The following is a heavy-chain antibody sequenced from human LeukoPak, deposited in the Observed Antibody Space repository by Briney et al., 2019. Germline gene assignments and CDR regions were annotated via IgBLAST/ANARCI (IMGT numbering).Heavy chain of an antibody. CDR3: AGGGGPILLIVDGGGGLFDP. CDR2: IYTSGST. D-gene: IGHD2-21*01. CDR1: GGSISSYY. V-gene: IGHV4-4*07. Sequence: SETLSLTCTVSGGSISSYYWSWIRQPAGKGLEWIGRIYTSGSTNYNPSLKSRVTMSVDTSKNQFSLKLSSVTAADTAVYYCAGGGGPILLIVDGGGGLFDPLGQGNLVNGSP. J-gene: IGHJ5*02.